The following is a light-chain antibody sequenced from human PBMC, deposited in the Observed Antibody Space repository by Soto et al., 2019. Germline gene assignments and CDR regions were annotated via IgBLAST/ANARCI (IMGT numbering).Light chain of an antibody. CDR1: GSYNF. V-gene: IGLV2-23*02. CDR3: CSDAGRSTYV. Sequence: QSALTQPASVSGSPGQSITIYCTVGSYNFVSWYQQHPGKAPKVLIYEVSKRPSGVSDRFSGSKSGNTASLTISGLQAEDEADYYCCSDAGRSTYVFGTGTKVTVL. J-gene: IGLJ1*01. CDR2: EVS.